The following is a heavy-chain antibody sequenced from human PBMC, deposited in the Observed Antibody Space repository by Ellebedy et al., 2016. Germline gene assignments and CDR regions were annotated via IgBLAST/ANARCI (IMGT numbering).Heavy chain of an antibody. CDR2: IYYSGST. CDR3: ARDRGAYSGSYIDY. J-gene: IGHJ4*02. V-gene: IGHV4-59*01. D-gene: IGHD1-26*01. Sequence: SETLSLTCTISGGSIGSFYWSWIRQPPGKGLEWIGYIYYSGSTNYNPSLKSRVTISVDTSKKQFSLKLSSATAADTAVYYCARDRGAYSGSYIDYWGQGTLVTVSS. CDR1: GGSIGSFY.